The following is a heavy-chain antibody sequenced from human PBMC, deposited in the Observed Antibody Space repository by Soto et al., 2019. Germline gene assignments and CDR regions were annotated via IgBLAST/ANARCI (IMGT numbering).Heavy chain of an antibody. Sequence: EVQLLESGGGLVQPGGSLRLSCAASGFTFSSYAMSWVRQAPGKGLEWVSFISARGGGTSYADDAKGRFTVSRDNSKNPLFLQMNGLRADDTAVYYCANDTSTLTTTTPAADFWGQGTLGTVS. V-gene: IGHV3-23*01. CDR2: ISARGGGT. D-gene: IGHD4-17*01. CDR1: GFTFSSYA. CDR3: ANDTSTLTTTTPAADF. J-gene: IGHJ4*01.